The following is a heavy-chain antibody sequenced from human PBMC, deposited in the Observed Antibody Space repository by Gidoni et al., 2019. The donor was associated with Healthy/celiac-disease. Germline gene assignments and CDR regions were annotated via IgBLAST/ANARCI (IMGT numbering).Heavy chain of an antibody. V-gene: IGHV1-46*01. CDR3: AVKDYGGYFDY. Sequence: QVQLVQSGAEVKKPGASVKVSCKASGYTFTSYYRHWVRQAPGQGLEWMGLINPSGGSTSYAQKFQGRVTMTRETSTSTVYMELSSLRSEDTAVYYCAVKDYGGYFDYWGQGTLVTVSS. D-gene: IGHD4-17*01. CDR2: INPSGGST. CDR1: GYTFTSYY. J-gene: IGHJ4*02.